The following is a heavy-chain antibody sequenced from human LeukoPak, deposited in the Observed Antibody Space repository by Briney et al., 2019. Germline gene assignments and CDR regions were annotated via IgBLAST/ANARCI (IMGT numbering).Heavy chain of an antibody. CDR1: GGSISSYY. CDR2: IYTSGST. CDR3: AREINHDYGSGSYYNFFDY. D-gene: IGHD3-10*01. Sequence: SETLSLTCTVSGGSISSYYWSWIRQPAGKGLEWIGRIYTSGSTNYNPSLKSRVTMSVDTSKNQFSLKLSSVTAADTAVYYCAREINHDYGSGSYYNFFDYWGQGTLVTVSS. V-gene: IGHV4-4*07. J-gene: IGHJ4*02.